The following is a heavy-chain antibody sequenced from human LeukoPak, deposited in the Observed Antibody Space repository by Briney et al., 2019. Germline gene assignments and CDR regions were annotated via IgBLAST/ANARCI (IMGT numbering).Heavy chain of an antibody. CDR1: GFTFSSHT. CDR2: IDSSGRYI. D-gene: IGHD5-18*01. CDR3: ARDLGYNYLMDV. J-gene: IGHJ6*02. V-gene: IGHV3-21*01. Sequence: GGSLRLSCAASGFTFSSHTMNWVRQAPGKGLEWVSSIDSSGRYIYYADSMKGRFTISRDNAENSLYLQMNSLRVGDTAVYYCARDLGYNYLMDVWGQGTTVTVSS.